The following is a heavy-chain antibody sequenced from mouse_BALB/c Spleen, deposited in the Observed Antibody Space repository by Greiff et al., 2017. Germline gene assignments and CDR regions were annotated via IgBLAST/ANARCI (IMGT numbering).Heavy chain of an antibody. V-gene: IGHV14-3*02. Sequence: VQLQQSGAELVKPGASVKLSCTASGFNIKDTYMHWVKQRPEQGLEWIGRIDPANGNTKYDPKFQGKATITADTSSNTAYLQLSSLTSEDTAVYYCALYDYDVGFAYWGQGTLVTVSA. D-gene: IGHD2-4*01. CDR3: ALYDYDVGFAY. CDR1: GFNIKDTY. CDR2: IDPANGNT. J-gene: IGHJ3*01.